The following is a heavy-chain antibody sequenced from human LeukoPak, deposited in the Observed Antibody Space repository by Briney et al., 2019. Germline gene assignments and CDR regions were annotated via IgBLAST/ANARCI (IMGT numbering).Heavy chain of an antibody. V-gene: IGHV4-61*01. D-gene: IGHD1-26*01. CDR1: GGSVSSGSYY. CDR2: IYYSGST. J-gene: IGHJ4*02. CDR3: ARRVGSERDFDY. Sequence: PSETLSLTCTVSGGSVSSGSYYWSWIRQPPGKGLEWIGYIYYSGSTNYNPSLKSRVTISVDTSKNQFSLKLSSVTAADTAVYYCARRVGSERDFDYWGQGTLVTVSS.